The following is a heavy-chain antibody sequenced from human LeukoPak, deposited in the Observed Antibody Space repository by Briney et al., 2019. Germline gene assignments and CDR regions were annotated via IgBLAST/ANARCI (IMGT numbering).Heavy chain of an antibody. CDR1: GFTFSSYW. J-gene: IGHJ4*02. CDR3: ARVATYYDSSGYNSGYFDY. V-gene: IGHV3-74*01. Sequence: PGGSLRLSCAASGFTFSSYWMHWVRQAPGKGLVWVSRINTDGSSTTYADSAKGRFTISRDNAKNTLYLQMNSLRAEDTAVYYCARVATYYDSSGYNSGYFDYWGQGTLVTVSS. CDR2: INTDGSST. D-gene: IGHD3-22*01.